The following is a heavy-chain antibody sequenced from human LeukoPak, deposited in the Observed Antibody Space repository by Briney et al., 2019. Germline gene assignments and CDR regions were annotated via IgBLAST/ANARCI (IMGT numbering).Heavy chain of an antibody. CDR1: GGSFSGYY. CDR2: INHSGST. J-gene: IGHJ3*02. D-gene: IGHD1-20*01. Sequence: PSETLSLTCAVYGGSFSGYYWSWIRQPPGKGLEWIGEINHSGSTNYNPSLKSRVTISVDTSKNQFSLKLSSVTAADTAVYYCARGRYNWKWFRQDQKNAFDIWGQGTMVTVSS. V-gene: IGHV4-34*01. CDR3: ARGRYNWKWFRQDQKNAFDI.